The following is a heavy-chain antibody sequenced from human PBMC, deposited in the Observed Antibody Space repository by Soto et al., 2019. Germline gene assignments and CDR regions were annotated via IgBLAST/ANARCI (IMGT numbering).Heavy chain of an antibody. D-gene: IGHD4-17*01. CDR2: INHSGST. CDR1: CGSFRGYY. CDR3: ARAYGGNVFDY. V-gene: IGHV4-34*01. J-gene: IGHJ4*02. Sequence: PSETLSPTCAFHCGSFRGYYWSWVRQPPGKGLEWIGDINHSGSTNYNPSLKSRVTISVDTSKNQFSLQLSSVTAADTAVYFCARAYGGNVFDYWGQGTLVTVSS.